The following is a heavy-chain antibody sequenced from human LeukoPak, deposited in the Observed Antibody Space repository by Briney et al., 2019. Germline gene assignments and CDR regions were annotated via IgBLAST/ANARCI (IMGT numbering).Heavy chain of an antibody. V-gene: IGHV4-34*01. CDR1: GGSFSGYY. CDR3: ARGVTYYYDSSGYFDY. J-gene: IGHJ4*02. Sequence: PSETLSLTCAVYGGSFSGYYWSWIRQPPRKGLEWIGEINHSGSTNYNPSLKSRVTISVDTSKNQFSLKLSSVTAADTAVYYCARGVTYYYDSSGYFDYWGQGTLVTVSS. D-gene: IGHD3-22*01. CDR2: INHSGST.